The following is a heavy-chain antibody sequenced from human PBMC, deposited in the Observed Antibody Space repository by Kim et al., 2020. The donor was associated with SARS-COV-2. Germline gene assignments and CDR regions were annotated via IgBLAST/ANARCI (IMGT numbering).Heavy chain of an antibody. J-gene: IGHJ6*02. CDR3: ARDQREHYFYGMDV. Sequence: ASVKVSCKASGYSFFTYGISWVRQAPGQGLEWMGRISPYNGNTDYAQKFQGRVTMTTDTSTSTAYMELKSLRSDDTAVYYCARDQREHYFYGMDVWGQGTTVTVPS. V-gene: IGHV1-18*04. CDR2: ISPYNGNT. D-gene: IGHD1-1*01. CDR1: GYSFFTYG.